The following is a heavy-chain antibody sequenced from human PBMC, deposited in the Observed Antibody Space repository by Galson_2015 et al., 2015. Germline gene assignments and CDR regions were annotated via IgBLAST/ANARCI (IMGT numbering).Heavy chain of an antibody. J-gene: IGHJ6*02. CDR1: GFSFSSFW. D-gene: IGHD3-10*01. CDR2: IKQDGSEK. V-gene: IGHV3-7*01. Sequence: SLRLSCAASGFSFSSFWMGWVRQAPGKGLEWVANIKQDGSEKNYVDSVKGRFTISRDNAKNSLYLQMNSLRAEDTAVYYCARILGSGPDYYYYGMDVWGQGTTVTVSS. CDR3: ARILGSGPDYYYYGMDV.